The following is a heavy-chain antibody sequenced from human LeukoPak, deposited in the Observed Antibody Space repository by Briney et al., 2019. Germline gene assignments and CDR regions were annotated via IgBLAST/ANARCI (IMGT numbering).Heavy chain of an antibody. D-gene: IGHD5-12*01. Sequence: PSETLSLTCTVSGGSISSSSYYWGWIRQPPGKGLEWIGSIYYSGSTYYNPSLKSRVTISVDTSKNQFSLKLSSVTAADTAVYYCARRLNSGYDWEDWFDPWGQGTLVTVSS. CDR2: IYYSGST. J-gene: IGHJ5*02. CDR1: GGSISSSSYY. CDR3: ARRLNSGYDWEDWFDP. V-gene: IGHV4-39*01.